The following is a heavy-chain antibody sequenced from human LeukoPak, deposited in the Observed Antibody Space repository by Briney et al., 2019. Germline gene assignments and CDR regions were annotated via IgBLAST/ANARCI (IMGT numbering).Heavy chain of an antibody. Sequence: ASVKVSCKASGYTFTAYYMHWVRQAPGQGLEWMGWINPNSGGTNYAQKFQGRVTMIRDTSTSTAYMELSRLRSDDTAVHYCARAKRWLQLSSAFDIWGQGTMVTVSS. CDR1: GYTFTAYY. J-gene: IGHJ3*02. D-gene: IGHD5-24*01. CDR3: ARAKRWLQLSSAFDI. CDR2: INPNSGGT. V-gene: IGHV1-2*02.